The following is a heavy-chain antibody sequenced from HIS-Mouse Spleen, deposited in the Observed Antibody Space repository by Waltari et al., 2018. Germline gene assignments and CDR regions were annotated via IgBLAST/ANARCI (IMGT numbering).Heavy chain of an antibody. D-gene: IGHD1-26*01. Sequence: EVQLVESGGGLVQPGGSLRLSCAASGFTFSSYWMHWVRQAPGKGLVWVSRINSYGSSPGDSDSGKGRFTISRDSAKNTLYLQMNSLRAEDTAVYYCATGIVGAPSWFDPWGQGTLVTVSS. V-gene: IGHV3-74*01. J-gene: IGHJ5*02. CDR2: INSYGSSP. CDR1: GFTFSSYW. CDR3: ATGIVGAPSWFDP.